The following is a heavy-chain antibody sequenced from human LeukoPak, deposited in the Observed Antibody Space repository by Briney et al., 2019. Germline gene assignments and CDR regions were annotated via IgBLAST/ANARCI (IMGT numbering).Heavy chain of an antibody. J-gene: IGHJ4*02. V-gene: IGHV3-53*01. CDR3: ARRAGAYSHPYDY. CDR2: IYSDNT. CDR1: GFTVSSNS. D-gene: IGHD4/OR15-4a*01. Sequence: GGSLRLSCTVSGFTVSSNSMSWVRQAPGKGLEWVSFIYSDNTHYSDSVKGRFTISRDNSKNTLHLQMSSLRAEDTAVYYCARRAGAYSHPYDYWGQGTLVTVSS.